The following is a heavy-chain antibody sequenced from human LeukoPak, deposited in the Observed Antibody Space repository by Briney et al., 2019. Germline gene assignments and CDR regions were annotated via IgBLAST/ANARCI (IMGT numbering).Heavy chain of an antibody. V-gene: IGHV4-59*01. CDR1: GGSISSYY. CDR2: IYYSGST. D-gene: IGHD3-22*01. Sequence: SETLSLTCTVSGGSISSYYWSWIRQPPGKGLEWIGYIYYSGSTNYNPSLKSRVTISVDTSKNQFSLKLSSVTAADTAVYYCARFRDSSGYYNWGQGTLVTVSS. CDR3: ARFRDSSGYYN. J-gene: IGHJ4*02.